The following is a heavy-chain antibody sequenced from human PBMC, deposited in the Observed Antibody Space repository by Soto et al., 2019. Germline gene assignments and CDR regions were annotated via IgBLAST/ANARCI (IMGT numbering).Heavy chain of an antibody. J-gene: IGHJ4*02. D-gene: IGHD3-22*01. CDR1: GGSISSGGYY. CDR2: IYYSGST. V-gene: IGHV4-31*03. Sequence: SETLSLTCTVSGGSISSGGYYWSWIRQHPGKGLEWIGYIYYSGSTYYNPSLKSRVTISVDTSKNQFSLKLSSVTAADTAVYYCAREFSAYYDSSGYYYVFDYWGQGTLVTVSS. CDR3: AREFSAYYDSSGYYYVFDY.